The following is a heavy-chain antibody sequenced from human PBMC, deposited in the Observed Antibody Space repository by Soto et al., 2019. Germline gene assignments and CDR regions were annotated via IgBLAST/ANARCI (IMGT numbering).Heavy chain of an antibody. D-gene: IGHD3-16*01. J-gene: IGHJ4*02. CDR2: ISAYNGNT. CDR3: ASSKRRGIYAVYYFDY. V-gene: IGHV1-18*01. Sequence: QVQLVQSGAEVKKPGASVKVSCKASGYTFTSYGISWVRQAPGQGLEWMGWISAYNGNTNYAQKLQGRVTMTTDTSTSTAYMELRSLRADDTAVYYCASSKRRGIYAVYYFDYWGQGTLVTVSS. CDR1: GYTFTSYG.